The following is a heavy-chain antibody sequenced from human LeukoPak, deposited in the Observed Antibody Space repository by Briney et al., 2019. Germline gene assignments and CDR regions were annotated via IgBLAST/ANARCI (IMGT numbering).Heavy chain of an antibody. D-gene: IGHD2-15*01. J-gene: IGHJ4*02. Sequence: PGGSLRLSCAASGFTFSDYYMSWVRQAPGKGLEWVSAISGSGGSTYYADSVKGRFTISRDNSKNTLYLQMNSLRAEDTAVYYCAKGGIVVVVAAGFDYWGQGTLVTVSS. CDR1: GFTFSDYY. CDR2: ISGSGGST. CDR3: AKGGIVVVVAAGFDY. V-gene: IGHV3-23*01.